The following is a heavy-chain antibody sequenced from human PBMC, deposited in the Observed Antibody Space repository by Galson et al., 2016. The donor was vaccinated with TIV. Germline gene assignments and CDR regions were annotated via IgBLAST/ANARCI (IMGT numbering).Heavy chain of an antibody. CDR2: LYSDGSA. CDR1: GLTVSTNY. D-gene: IGHD3-22*01. CDR3: ARSYDSSGNRGRFDH. V-gene: IGHV3-53*01. Sequence: SLRLSCAASGLTVSTNYMSWVRQAPGKGLEWVSILYSDGSAYYADSVKGRFTISSDNFKNTVYLQLNSLRAEDTAVYYCARSYDSSGNRGRFDHWGQGTLVTVSS. J-gene: IGHJ4*02.